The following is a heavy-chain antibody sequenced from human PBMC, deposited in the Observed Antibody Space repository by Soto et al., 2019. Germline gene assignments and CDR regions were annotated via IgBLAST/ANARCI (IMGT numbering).Heavy chain of an antibody. D-gene: IGHD2-15*01. CDR3: ARHPMVVAAPYFDY. J-gene: IGHJ4*02. CDR2: IYYSGST. CDR1: GGSISSSSYY. Sequence: QLQLQESGTGLVKPSETLSLTCTVSGGSISSSSYYWGWIRQPPGQGLEWFGSIYYSGSTYYNPSLKIRVTISVDTSKNQFSLKLSSVTAADTAVYYCARHPMVVAAPYFDYWGQGTLVTVSS. V-gene: IGHV4-39*01.